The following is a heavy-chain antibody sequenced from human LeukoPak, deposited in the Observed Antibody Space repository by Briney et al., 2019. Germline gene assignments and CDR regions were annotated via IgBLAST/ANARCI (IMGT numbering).Heavy chain of an antibody. CDR1: GYTFTSYD. CDR2: MNPNSGNT. V-gene: IGHV1-8*03. Sequence: ASVKVSCKASGYTFTSYDINWVRQATGQGLEWMGWMNPNSGNTGYAQKFQGRVTITRNTSISTAYMELSSLRSEDTAVYYCARSGGSCYMGWCLDPWGQGTLVTVSS. J-gene: IGHJ5*02. CDR3: ARSGGSCYMGWCLDP. D-gene: IGHD2-15*01.